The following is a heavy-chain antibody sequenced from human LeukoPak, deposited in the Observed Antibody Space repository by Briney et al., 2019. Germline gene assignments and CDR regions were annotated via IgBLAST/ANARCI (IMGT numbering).Heavy chain of an antibody. J-gene: IGHJ4*02. CDR1: GFTFSSYS. CDR3: ARDSSGYDSAGFDY. Sequence: GGSLRPSCAASGFTFSSYSMNWVRQAPGKGLEWVSSISSSSSYIYYADSVKGRFTISRDNAKNSLYLQMNSLRAEDTAVYYCARDSSGYDSAGFDYWGQGTLVTVSS. D-gene: IGHD3-22*01. V-gene: IGHV3-21*01. CDR2: ISSSSSYI.